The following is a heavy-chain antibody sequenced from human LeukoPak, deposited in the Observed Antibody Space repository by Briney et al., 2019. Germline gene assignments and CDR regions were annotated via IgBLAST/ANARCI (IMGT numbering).Heavy chain of an antibody. CDR1: GGSISSYY. D-gene: IGHD6-19*01. J-gene: IGHJ6*02. CDR2: IYYSGST. Sequence: SETLSLTCTVSGGSISSYYWSWIRQPPGKGLEWIGYIYYSGSTNYNPSLKSRVTISVDTSKNQFSLKLSSVTAADTAVYYCARAVAGSPDYYYGMGVWGQGTTVTVSS. CDR3: ARAVAGSPDYYYGMGV. V-gene: IGHV4-59*01.